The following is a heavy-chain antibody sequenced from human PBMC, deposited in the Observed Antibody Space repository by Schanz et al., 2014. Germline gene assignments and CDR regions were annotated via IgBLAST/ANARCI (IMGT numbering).Heavy chain of an antibody. CDR2: IGYLGDT. Sequence: VQMVESGGGVVQPGRSLRLSCAASGFTLSNSDMHWVRQGTGKGLEWVSTIGYLGDTYYPDSVKGRFTVSRDSGQNSLYLQMNSLRAGDTAVYYCAREQIMAAAGLVDYWGQGTLVTVSS. V-gene: IGHV3-13*01. CDR3: AREQIMAAAGLVDY. D-gene: IGHD6-13*01. J-gene: IGHJ4*02. CDR1: GFTLSNSD.